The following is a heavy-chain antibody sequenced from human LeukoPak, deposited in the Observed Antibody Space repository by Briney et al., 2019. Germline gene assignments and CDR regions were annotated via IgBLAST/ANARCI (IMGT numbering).Heavy chain of an antibody. CDR2: INPNRGGT. V-gene: IGHV1-2*02. J-gene: IGHJ4*02. CDR1: GYTFTGYY. Sequence: VASVKVSCKASGYTFTGYYMHWVPQAPGQGLKWMGWINPNRGGTNYAQTFQGRVTMTRDTSISTAYMELSRLRSDDTAVYYCATAPAGWLVPFDYWGQGTQVTVSS. D-gene: IGHD6-19*01. CDR3: ATAPAGWLVPFDY.